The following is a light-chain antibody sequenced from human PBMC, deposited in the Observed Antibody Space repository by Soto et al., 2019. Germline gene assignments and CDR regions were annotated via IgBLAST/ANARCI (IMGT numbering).Light chain of an antibody. Sequence: QSALTQPPSVCGAPGQRVTISCTGSSSNIGAGYDVHWYQQLPGTAPKLLIYGNSNRPSGVPDRFSGSKSGTSASLAITGLQAEDEADYYCQSYDSSLSDWVFGGGTKLTVL. CDR1: SSNIGAGYD. J-gene: IGLJ3*02. V-gene: IGLV1-40*01. CDR2: GNS. CDR3: QSYDSSLSDWV.